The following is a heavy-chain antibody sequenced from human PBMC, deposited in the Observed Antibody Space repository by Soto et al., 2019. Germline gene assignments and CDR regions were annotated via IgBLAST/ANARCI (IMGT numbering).Heavy chain of an antibody. Sequence: PSETLSLTCTVSGGPITSSYWSWIRRPPGKGLEWIAYIYDTGISGYTPSTSYNPSLKSRVTMSVDTSRSQFSLKLTSVTAADTAVYYCARGEDAFFYYGLDVWGQGVTVTVSS. V-gene: IGHV4-59*01. CDR1: GGPITSSY. J-gene: IGHJ6*02. CDR3: ARGEDAFFYYGLDV. CDR2: IYDTGISGYTPST.